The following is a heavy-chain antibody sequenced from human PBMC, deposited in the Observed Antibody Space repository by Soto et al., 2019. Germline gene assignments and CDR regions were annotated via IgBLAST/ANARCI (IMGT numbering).Heavy chain of an antibody. CDR1: GGSFTSNNW. D-gene: IGHD1-7*01. CDR2: IYRTGST. J-gene: IGHJ4*02. Sequence: LSLTCAASGGSFTSNNWWTWVRQPPGQGLEWIGEIYRTGSTNYNPSLKSRVTISLDKSENQFSLKVTSLTAADTAVYYCASRDPGTSVDYWGQGTLVTVSS. V-gene: IGHV4-4*02. CDR3: ASRDPGTSVDY.